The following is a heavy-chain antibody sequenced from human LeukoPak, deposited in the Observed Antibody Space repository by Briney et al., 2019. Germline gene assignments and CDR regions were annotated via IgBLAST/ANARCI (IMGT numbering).Heavy chain of an antibody. CDR3: ARDYYGDYNFDY. CDR1: GFTFTSYS. CDR2: ISSSSNYI. Sequence: GGSLRLSCAASGFTFTSYSLDWVRQAPGKGLEWVSSISSSSNYIYYADSVKGRFTISRDNAKNSLYLQMNSLRAEDTAVYYCARDYYGDYNFDYWGQETLVTVSS. J-gene: IGHJ4*02. V-gene: IGHV3-21*01. D-gene: IGHD4-17*01.